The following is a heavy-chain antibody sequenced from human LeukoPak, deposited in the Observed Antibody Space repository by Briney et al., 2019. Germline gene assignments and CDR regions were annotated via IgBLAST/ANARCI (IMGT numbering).Heavy chain of an antibody. J-gene: IGHJ4*02. CDR3: ASIGYSSSSLDY. V-gene: IGHV3-7*01. CDR2: INQDGSVK. Sequence: GGSPRLSCAASGFTFSRYWMTWVRQAPGKGLEWVANINQDGSVKYYVDSVKGRFTISRDNAKNLVYLQMDSLRAEDTAVYYCASIGYSSSSLDYWGQGTLVTVSS. D-gene: IGHD6-13*01. CDR1: GFTFSRYW.